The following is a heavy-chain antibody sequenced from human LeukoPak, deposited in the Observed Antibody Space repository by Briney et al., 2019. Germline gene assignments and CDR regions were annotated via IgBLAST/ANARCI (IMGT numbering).Heavy chain of an antibody. CDR3: ASARIGSDI. CDR1: GFTFSNYP. Sequence: GGSLRLSCAASGFTFSNYPMHWVRQAPGKGLEWVAIISSDGTSEYYADSVKGRFTISRDNSNNTLYLQVHSLGAEDTAVYYCASARIGSDIWGQGTMVTVSS. D-gene: IGHD2-21*01. V-gene: IGHV3-30-3*01. J-gene: IGHJ3*02. CDR2: ISSDGTSE.